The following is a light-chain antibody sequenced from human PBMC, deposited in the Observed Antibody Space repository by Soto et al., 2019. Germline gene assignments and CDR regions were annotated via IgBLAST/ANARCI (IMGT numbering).Light chain of an antibody. CDR1: QSVRDRY. Sequence: EIVLAQAPGTPSLSPVERATPSCRASQSVRDRYLAWYQQKPGQAPSLLIYDTSTRATGVPDRFSGSGSGTDFALTISRVEPEDFAIYFCQQYGSSPGTFGQGTKVDIK. J-gene: IGKJ1*01. CDR3: QQYGSSPGT. CDR2: DTS. V-gene: IGKV3-20*01.